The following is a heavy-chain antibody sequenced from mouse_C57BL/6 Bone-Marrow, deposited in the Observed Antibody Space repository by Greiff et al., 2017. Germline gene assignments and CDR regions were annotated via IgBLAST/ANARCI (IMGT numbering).Heavy chain of an antibody. V-gene: IGHV1-4*01. Sequence: VQLQESGAELARPGASVKMSCKASGYTFTSYTMHWVKQRHGQGLEWIGYINPSSGYTKYNQKFKDKATLTADKSSSTAYMQLSSLTSEYSAVYYCAIWKGAWFAYWGQGTLVTVSA. J-gene: IGHJ3*01. CDR1: GYTFTSYT. D-gene: IGHD1-1*02. CDR3: AIWKGAWFAY. CDR2: INPSSGYT.